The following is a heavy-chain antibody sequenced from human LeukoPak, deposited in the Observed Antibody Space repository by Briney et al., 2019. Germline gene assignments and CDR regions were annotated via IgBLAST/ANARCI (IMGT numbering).Heavy chain of an antibody. D-gene: IGHD3-10*01. Sequence: PSETLSLTCTVSGGSISSYYWTWIRQPPGKGLEWIGYIYYTGSTNYNPSLQSRVTMSVDSSKNQFSVNLISVTAADTAVHYCARQAPLGSGTYGAFDIWGQGTVVTVSS. CDR2: IYYTGST. V-gene: IGHV4-59*08. CDR3: ARQAPLGSGTYGAFDI. CDR1: GGSISSYY. J-gene: IGHJ3*02.